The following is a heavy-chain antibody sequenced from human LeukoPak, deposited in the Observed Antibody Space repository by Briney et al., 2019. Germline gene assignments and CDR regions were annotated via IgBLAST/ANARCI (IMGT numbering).Heavy chain of an antibody. CDR2: IHPGEYER. Sequence: GESLKISCKGSGYSFTSYWIGWVRQLPGKGLEWMGVIHPGEYERRYSPSFEGQVTISADKSISTAYMQWSSLKASDTAMYYCARRTDSGWKWFDPWGQGTLVTVSS. D-gene: IGHD6-25*01. V-gene: IGHV5-51*01. CDR1: GYSFTSYW. CDR3: ARRTDSGWKWFDP. J-gene: IGHJ5*02.